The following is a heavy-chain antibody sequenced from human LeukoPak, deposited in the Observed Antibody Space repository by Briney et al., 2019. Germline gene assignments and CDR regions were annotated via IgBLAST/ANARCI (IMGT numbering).Heavy chain of an antibody. Sequence: ASVKVSCKASGYTFTSYYMHWVRQAPGQGLEWMGWINPNSGGTNYAQKFQGRVTMTRDTSISTAYMELSRLRSDDTAVYYCAREPISGYSYAPPDYWGQGTLVTVSS. V-gene: IGHV1-2*02. CDR1: GYTFTSYY. D-gene: IGHD5-18*01. CDR3: AREPISGYSYAPPDY. CDR2: INPNSGGT. J-gene: IGHJ4*02.